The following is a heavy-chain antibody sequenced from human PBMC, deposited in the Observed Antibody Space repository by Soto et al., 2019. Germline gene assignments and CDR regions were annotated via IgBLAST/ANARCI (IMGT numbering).Heavy chain of an antibody. V-gene: IGHV3-21*06. CDR1: GLSFSTHS. CDR3: ARNRDPSSKTHGMDV. Sequence: TGGSLRLSCTPSGLSFSTHSMNWVRQAPGKGLEWVSSISGSSYYIYYADSVKGRFTISRDNAKNTLFLQMNSLRADDTAVYYCARNRDPSSKTHGMDVWGQGTTVTVS. J-gene: IGHJ6*02. CDR2: ISGSSYYI.